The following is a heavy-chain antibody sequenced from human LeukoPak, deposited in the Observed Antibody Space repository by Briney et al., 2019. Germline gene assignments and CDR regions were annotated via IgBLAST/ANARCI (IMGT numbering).Heavy chain of an antibody. CDR2: IYYSGST. CDR1: GGSIGSYY. D-gene: IGHD6-19*01. CDR3: ARRVDSSGFLN. J-gene: IGHJ4*02. V-gene: IGHV4-59*01. Sequence: SETLSLTCTVSGGSIGSYYWSWIRRPPGKGLEWIGYIYYSGSTNYNPSLKSRVTISVDTSKNQFSLKLSSVTAADTAVYYCARRVDSSGFLNWGQGTLVTVSS.